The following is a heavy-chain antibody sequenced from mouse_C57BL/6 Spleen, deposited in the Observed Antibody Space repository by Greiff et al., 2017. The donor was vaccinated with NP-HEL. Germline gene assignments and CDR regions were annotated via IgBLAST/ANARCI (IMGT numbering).Heavy chain of an antibody. CDR2: IHPNSGST. V-gene: IGHV1-64*01. CDR3: ALTYYYGSRGGYFDV. CDR1: GYTFTSYW. J-gene: IGHJ1*03. D-gene: IGHD1-1*01. Sequence: QVQLQQPGAELVKPGASVKLSCKASGYTFTSYWMHWVKQRPGQGLEWIGMIHPNSGSTNYNEKFKSKATLTVEKSSSTASMQLSILTSVDSAVYSCALTYYYGSRGGYFDVWGTGTTVTVSS.